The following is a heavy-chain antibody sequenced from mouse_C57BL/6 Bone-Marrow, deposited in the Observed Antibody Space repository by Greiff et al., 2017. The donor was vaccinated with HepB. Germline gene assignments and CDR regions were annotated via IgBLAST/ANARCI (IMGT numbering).Heavy chain of an antibody. CDR3: ARWGNLFYGNYWYFDV. Sequence: QVQLQQPGTELVKPGASVKLSCKASGYTFTSYWMHWVKQRPGQGLEWIGNINPSNGGTNYNEKFKSKATLTVDKSSSTAYMQLSSLTSEDSAVYYCARWGNLFYGNYWYFDVWGTGTTVTVSS. V-gene: IGHV1-53*01. J-gene: IGHJ1*03. D-gene: IGHD2-1*01. CDR1: GYTFTSYW. CDR2: INPSNGGT.